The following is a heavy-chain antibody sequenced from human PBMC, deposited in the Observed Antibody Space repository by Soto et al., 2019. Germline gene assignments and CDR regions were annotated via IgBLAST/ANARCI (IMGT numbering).Heavy chain of an antibody. CDR2: IDPRSGDR. Sequence: GASVKVSCKPSGYTFTDLYIHWVRQAPGQGLEWMGWIDPRSGDRRYTQKFQGRVTMSRDTSASTVYMELSSLTSDDTAVHFCARDNYGPLDYWGQGTLVTVSS. J-gene: IGHJ4*02. CDR3: ARDNYGPLDY. CDR1: GYTFTDLY. V-gene: IGHV1-2*02. D-gene: IGHD3-10*01.